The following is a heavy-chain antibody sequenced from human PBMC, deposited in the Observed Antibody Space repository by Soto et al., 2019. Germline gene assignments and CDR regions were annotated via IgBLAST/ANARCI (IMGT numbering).Heavy chain of an antibody. CDR2: ISWNSGSI. D-gene: IGHD3-3*01. CDR1: GFTFDDYA. CDR3: AKAGMSWSGYLSLYYFDY. Sequence: EVQLVESGGGLVQPGRSLRLSCAASGFTFDDYAMHWVRQAPGKGLEWVSGISWNSGSIGYADSVKGRFTISRDNAKNSLYLQVNSLRAEDTALYYCAKAGMSWSGYLSLYYFDYWGQGTLVTVSS. V-gene: IGHV3-9*01. J-gene: IGHJ4*02.